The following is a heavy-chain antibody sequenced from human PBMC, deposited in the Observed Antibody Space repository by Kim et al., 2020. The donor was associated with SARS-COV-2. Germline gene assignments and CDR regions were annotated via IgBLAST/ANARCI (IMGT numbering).Heavy chain of an antibody. CDR3: ARDPHQGIAAYDY. J-gene: IGHJ4*02. V-gene: IGHV4-4*06. D-gene: IGHD6-13*01. Sequence: NYNPSLKSRVPMSIDTSKKQFSLKLSSVTAADTAVYYCARDPHQGIAAYDYWGQGTLVTVSS.